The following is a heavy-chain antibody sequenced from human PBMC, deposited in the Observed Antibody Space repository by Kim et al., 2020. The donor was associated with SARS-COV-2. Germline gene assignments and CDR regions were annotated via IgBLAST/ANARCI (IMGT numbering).Heavy chain of an antibody. CDR3: TTGAYAGG. D-gene: IGHD3-10*01. J-gene: IGHJ4*02. V-gene: IGHV3-15*01. CDR1: GFTFSDAW. CDR2: IKGKIHGETK. Sequence: GGSLRLSCAASGFTFSDAWMNWVRQAPGKGLEWVGRIKGKIHGETKDYCAPVNGSFTIYRDKKNNLLYLQMDSLKNEDTDVYYCTTGAYAGGWGQGSLVT.